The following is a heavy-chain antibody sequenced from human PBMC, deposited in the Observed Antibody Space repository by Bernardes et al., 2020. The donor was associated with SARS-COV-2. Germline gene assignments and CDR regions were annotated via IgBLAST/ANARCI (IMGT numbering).Heavy chain of an antibody. Sequence: GGSLRLSCAASGFTFSSYWMSWVRQAPGKWLEWVANIKQDGREKYYVDSVKGRFTISRDNAKNSLYLQMNSLRAEDTAVYYCASDIYCSSTSCYSYGMDVWGQGTTVTVSS. D-gene: IGHD2-2*01. CDR1: GFTFSSYW. J-gene: IGHJ6*02. CDR3: ASDIYCSSTSCYSYGMDV. V-gene: IGHV3-7*01. CDR2: IKQDGREK.